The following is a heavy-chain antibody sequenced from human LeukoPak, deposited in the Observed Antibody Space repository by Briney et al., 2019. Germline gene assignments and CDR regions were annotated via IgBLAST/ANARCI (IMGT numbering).Heavy chain of an antibody. CDR2: IHPHSGGT. D-gene: IGHD2-21*02. J-gene: IGHJ4*02. Sequence: GASVKVSCKASGFTFTGYYIHWVSQAPGQGLEGMGYIHPHSGGTSTPQKFQGRDTMTTDTSISAAYMELSSMISDGTAMYYWVREGNELLSKNFDYWGQGTLVTVSS. V-gene: IGHV1-2*02. CDR3: VREGNELLSKNFDY. CDR1: GFTFTGYY.